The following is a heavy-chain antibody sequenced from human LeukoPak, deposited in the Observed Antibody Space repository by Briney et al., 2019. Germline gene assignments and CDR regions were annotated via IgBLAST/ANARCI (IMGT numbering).Heavy chain of an antibody. CDR3: AKGSSSSRPYYFDF. Sequence: PGGSLRLSCTASGFTLTIYAMGWVRQAPGKGLEWVSAITDSGGDTYHADSVKGRLTISRDNSKNTLYLQMNSLRVEDTAVYYCAKGSSSSRPYYFDFWGQGTLVTVSS. V-gene: IGHV3-23*01. J-gene: IGHJ4*02. CDR2: ITDSGGDT. D-gene: IGHD6-6*01. CDR1: GFTLTIYA.